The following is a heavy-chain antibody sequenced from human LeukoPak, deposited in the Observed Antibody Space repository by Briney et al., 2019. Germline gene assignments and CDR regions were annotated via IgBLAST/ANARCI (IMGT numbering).Heavy chain of an antibody. J-gene: IGHJ4*02. CDR1: GFTFSSYS. D-gene: IGHD2-15*01. V-gene: IGHV3-48*02. CDR2: ISSSSSTI. CDR3: ARAVHSGGSQDPYY. Sequence: GGSLRLSCAASGFTFSSYSMNWVRQAPGKGLEWVSYISSSSSTIYYADSVKGRFTISRDNAKNSLYLQMNSLRDEDTAVYYCARAVHSGGSQDPYYWGQGTLVTVSS.